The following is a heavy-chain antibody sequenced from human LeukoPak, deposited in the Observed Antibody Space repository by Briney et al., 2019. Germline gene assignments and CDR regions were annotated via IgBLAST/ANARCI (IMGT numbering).Heavy chain of an antibody. CDR3: ARLGSGWAIDY. Sequence: GGSLRLSCAASGFTFSGYGILWVRQAPGKGLEGVAVIWYDGSNKYYADSVKGRFTISRDQSKNTVYLQMNSLRADDTAVYYCARLGSGWAIDYWGQGTLVTVSS. D-gene: IGHD6-19*01. V-gene: IGHV3-33*01. CDR1: GFTFSGYG. CDR2: IWYDGSNK. J-gene: IGHJ4*02.